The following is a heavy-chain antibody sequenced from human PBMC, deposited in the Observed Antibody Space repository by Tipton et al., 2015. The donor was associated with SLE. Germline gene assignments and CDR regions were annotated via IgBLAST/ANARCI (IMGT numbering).Heavy chain of an antibody. V-gene: IGHV3-23*01. CDR3: AKEESPSVLGYYYYSCGMDV. CDR2: ISGSGGST. J-gene: IGHJ6*02. Sequence: GSLRLACAASGLTFSSYAMSWVRQAPGKGLEWVSAISGSGGSTYYADSVKGRFTISRDNSKNTLYLQMNSLRAEDTAVYYCAKEESPSVLGYYYYSCGMDVWGQGTTVTVSS. D-gene: IGHD5/OR15-5a*01. CDR1: GLTFSSYA.